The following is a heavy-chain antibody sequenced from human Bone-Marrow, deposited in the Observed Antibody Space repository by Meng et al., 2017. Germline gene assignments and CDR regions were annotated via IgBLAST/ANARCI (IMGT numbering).Heavy chain of an antibody. Sequence: GESLKISCAASGFTFSSYAMSWVRQAPGKGLEWVSAISGSGGSNTYYADSVKGRFTISRDNAKNSLYLQMNSLRAEDTTVYYCAREGMGRFGDHLYGYWGQGTLVTVSS. CDR2: ISGSGGSNT. J-gene: IGHJ4*02. D-gene: IGHD3-10*01. CDR3: AREGMGRFGDHLYGY. CDR1: GFTFSSYA. V-gene: IGHV3-23*01.